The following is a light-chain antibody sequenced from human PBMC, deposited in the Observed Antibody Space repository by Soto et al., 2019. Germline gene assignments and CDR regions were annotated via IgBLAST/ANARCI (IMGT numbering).Light chain of an antibody. Sequence: DILMTQSPASLAVSLCERATINFKSSHIFLYSSNNKNYLAWYQQKPGQPPKLLIYWASTRESGVPDRFSGSGSGTDFTLTISSLQAEDVAVYYCQQYYSTPLTFGGGTKVDIK. V-gene: IGKV4-1*01. CDR2: WAS. J-gene: IGKJ4*01. CDR3: QQYYSTPLT. CDR1: HIFLYSSNNKNY.